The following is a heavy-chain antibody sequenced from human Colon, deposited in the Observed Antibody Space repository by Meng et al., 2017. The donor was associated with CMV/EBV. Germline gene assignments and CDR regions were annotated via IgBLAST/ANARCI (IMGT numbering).Heavy chain of an antibody. CDR1: GFTLRNYN. V-gene: IGHV3-21*01. D-gene: IGHD2-15*01. J-gene: IGHJ4*02. CDR2: ISSTGHDM. CDR3: ARGLVEAPGIEY. Sequence: GESLKISCAVSGFTLRNYNMNWVRQAPAKGLEWVSSISSTGHDMFYADSVKGRFTISTDNAKNTVYLEMNSLTAEDTAVYYCARGLVEAPGIEYWGQGTLVTVSS.